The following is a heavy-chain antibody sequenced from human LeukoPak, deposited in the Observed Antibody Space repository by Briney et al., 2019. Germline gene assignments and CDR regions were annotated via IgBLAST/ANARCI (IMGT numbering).Heavy chain of an antibody. CDR2: IYSGAGT. V-gene: IGHV3-66*01. CDR1: GFTVSDKY. D-gene: IGHD3-3*01. J-gene: IGHJ4*02. CDR3: ASGPSKRRLEY. Sequence: PGGSLRLSCAASGFTVSDKYMSWVRQAPGKGMEWVSIIYSGAGTFYADSVKGRFTISRDNSKNTLYLQMNSLRAEDTAVYYCASGPSKRRLEYWGQGTLVTVSS.